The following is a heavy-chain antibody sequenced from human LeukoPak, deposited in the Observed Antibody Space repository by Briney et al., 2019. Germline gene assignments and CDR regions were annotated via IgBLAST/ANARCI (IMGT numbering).Heavy chain of an antibody. CDR3: ARDKEGYYGSGSYYDY. CDR2: ISAYNGNT. Sequence: ASVKVSCKASAITSYGISWVRQAPGQGPEWMGWISAYNGNTNYAQKFQGRVTMTTDTSTSTAYMELRSLRSDDTAVYYCARDKEGYYGSGSYYDYWGQGTLVTVSS. V-gene: IGHV1-18*04. CDR1: AITSYG. D-gene: IGHD3-10*01. J-gene: IGHJ4*02.